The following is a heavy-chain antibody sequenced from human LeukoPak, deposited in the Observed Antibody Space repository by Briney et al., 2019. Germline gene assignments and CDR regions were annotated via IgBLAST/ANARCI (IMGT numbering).Heavy chain of an antibody. V-gene: IGHV3-66*03. CDR1: GFTVSSNS. CDR3: ARGVYYDILTGYRGYGLDP. CDR2: IYSDNT. J-gene: IGHJ5*02. Sequence: GGSLRLSCTVSGFTVSSNSMSWVRQAPGKGLEWVPFIYSDNTHYSDSVKGRFTISRDNSKNTLYLQMNSLRAEDTAVYYCARGVYYDILTGYRGYGLDPWGQGTLVTVSS. D-gene: IGHD3-9*01.